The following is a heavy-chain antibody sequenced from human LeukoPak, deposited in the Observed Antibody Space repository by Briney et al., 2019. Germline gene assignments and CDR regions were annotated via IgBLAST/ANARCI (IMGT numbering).Heavy chain of an antibody. CDR2: ISSSSNII. Sequence: GGSLRLSCAASGFTFSTSSMNWVRQAPGKGLEWVSYISSSSNIIHYADSVKGRFTISRDNAKNSLYLQMNSLRDEDAAVYYCVREGRGYYLFDYWGQGTLVTVSS. D-gene: IGHD3-22*01. J-gene: IGHJ4*02. CDR3: VREGRGYYLFDY. V-gene: IGHV3-48*02. CDR1: GFTFSTSS.